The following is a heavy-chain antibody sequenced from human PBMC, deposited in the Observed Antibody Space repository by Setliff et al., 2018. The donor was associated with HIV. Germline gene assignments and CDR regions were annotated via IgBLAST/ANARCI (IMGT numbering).Heavy chain of an antibody. CDR1: GFTFDNVD. D-gene: IGHD3-22*01. CDR3: ARAGVYYDSSGYCIDY. V-gene: IGHV3-21*01. Sequence: GGSLRLSCAASGFTFDNVDMNWVRQAPGKGPEWVSSISSDSSYIYYAESVKGRFTISRDNAKNSLYLQMNSLRAEDTAVYYCARAGVYYDSSGYCIDYWGQGTLVTVS. J-gene: IGHJ4*02. CDR2: ISSDSSYI.